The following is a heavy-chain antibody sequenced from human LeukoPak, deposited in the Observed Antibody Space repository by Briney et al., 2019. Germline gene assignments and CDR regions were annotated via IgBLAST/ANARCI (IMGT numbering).Heavy chain of an antibody. CDR1: GYFFNTYW. J-gene: IGHJ4*02. CDR3: ARYTGSFTPLDY. CDR2: ISPDDSYT. V-gene: IGHV5-51*01. Sequence: GESLKISCEGSGYFFNTYWVAWVRQTPGKGLEWMGIISPDDSYTRYSPSFAGHITISADQSISTAYLQWTSLKASDSAMYYCARYTGSFTPLDYWGQGTLVTVSS. D-gene: IGHD3-10*01.